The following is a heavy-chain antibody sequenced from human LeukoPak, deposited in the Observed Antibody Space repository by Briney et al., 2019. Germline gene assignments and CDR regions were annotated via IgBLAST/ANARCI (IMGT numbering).Heavy chain of an antibody. CDR3: ASHGTYGPGSYYNDLFLGY. CDR2: INPSGGST. D-gene: IGHD3-10*01. J-gene: IGHJ4*02. CDR1: GYTFTSYY. Sequence: GASVKVSCKASGYTFTSYYMHWVRQAPGQGLEWMGIINPSGGSTSYAQKFQGRVTMTRDTSTSTVYMELSSLRSEDTAVYYCASHGTYGPGSYYNDLFLGYWGQGTLVTVSS. V-gene: IGHV1-46*01.